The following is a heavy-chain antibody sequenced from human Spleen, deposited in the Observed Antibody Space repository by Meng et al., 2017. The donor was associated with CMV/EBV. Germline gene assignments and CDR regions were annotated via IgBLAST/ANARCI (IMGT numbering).Heavy chain of an antibody. CDR2: ISSSSSYI. J-gene: IGHJ6*02. CDR1: GFTFRSSV. Sequence: GESLKISCAASGFTFRSSVISWVRQAPGKGLEWVSSISSSSSYIYYADSVKGRFTISRDNAKNSLYLQMNSLRAEDTAVYYCARTRAQEYGMDVWGQGTTVTVSS. V-gene: IGHV3-21*01. CDR3: ARTRAQEYGMDV.